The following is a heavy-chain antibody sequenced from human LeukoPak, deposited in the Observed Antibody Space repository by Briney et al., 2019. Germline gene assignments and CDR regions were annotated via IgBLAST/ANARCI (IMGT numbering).Heavy chain of an antibody. CDR2: IYYSGST. J-gene: IGHJ5*02. V-gene: IGHV4-39*07. CDR1: GGSISSSSYY. CDR3: ASGPREGWFDP. D-gene: IGHD3/OR15-3a*01. Sequence: KPSETLSLTCTVSGGSISSSSYYWGWIRQPPGKGLEWIGSIYYSGSTYYNPSLKSRVTISVDTSKNQFSLKLSSVTAADTAVYYCASGPREGWFDPWGQGTLVTVSS.